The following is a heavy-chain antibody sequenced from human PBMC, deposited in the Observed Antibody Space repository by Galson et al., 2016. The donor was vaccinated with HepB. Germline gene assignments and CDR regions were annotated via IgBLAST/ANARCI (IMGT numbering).Heavy chain of an antibody. J-gene: IGHJ4*02. V-gene: IGHV2-70*04. CDR2: IDWDDDK. CDR3: ARTGTYCGGDRYYYFDY. D-gene: IGHD2-21*02. CDR1: GFSLNTSGMR. Sequence: PALVKPTQTLTLTCTFSGFSLNTSGMRVNWIRQPPGKALEWLARIDWDDDKFYNTSLRTRLTISKDTSKNQVVLTMINMDPVDTATYYCARTGTYCGGDRYYYFDYWGQGTLVTVSS.